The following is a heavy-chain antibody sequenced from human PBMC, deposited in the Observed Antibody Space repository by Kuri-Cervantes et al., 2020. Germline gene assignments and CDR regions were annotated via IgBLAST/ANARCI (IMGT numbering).Heavy chain of an antibody. CDR2: IKQDGSEK. J-gene: IGHJ6*03. CDR3: ARAGRGDSSSWFSSYYYYYMDV. CDR1: GFTFSSYW. Sequence: GESLKISCAASGFTFSSYWMYWVRQAPGKGLEWVANIKQDGSEKYYVDSMKGRFTISRDNAKNSLYLQMNSLRAEDTAVYFCARAGRGDSSSWFSSYYYYYMDVWGKGTTVTVSS. V-gene: IGHV3-7*01. D-gene: IGHD6-13*01.